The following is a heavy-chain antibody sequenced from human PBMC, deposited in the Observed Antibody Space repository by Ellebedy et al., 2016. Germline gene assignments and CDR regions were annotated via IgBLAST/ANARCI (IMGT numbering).Heavy chain of an antibody. Sequence: GGSLRLXCAASGFTISSHWMSWVRQAPGKGLEWVANIKQDGTEKHYVDSVKGRFTIFRDNAKNSLSLQMNSLRAEDTAVYYCARRLVRGVIIRDFDKWGQGTPVTVSS. J-gene: IGHJ4*02. CDR3: ARRLVRGVIIRDFDK. CDR2: IKQDGTEK. CDR1: GFTISSHW. V-gene: IGHV3-7*03. D-gene: IGHD3-10*01.